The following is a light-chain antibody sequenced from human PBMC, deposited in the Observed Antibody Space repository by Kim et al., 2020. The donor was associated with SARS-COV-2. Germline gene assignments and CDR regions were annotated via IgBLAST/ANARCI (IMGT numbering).Light chain of an antibody. V-gene: IGKV3-11*01. CDR3: QQRSTWPWT. J-gene: IGKJ1*01. CDR1: QSVNTY. CDR2: NAS. Sequence: LSSGDRAILSCRASQSVNTYLAWYQQTPGQAPRLLIYNASKRATGIPTRFSGSGSGTEFTLTISSLEPEDFAVYYCQQRSTWPWTFGQGTKVDIK.